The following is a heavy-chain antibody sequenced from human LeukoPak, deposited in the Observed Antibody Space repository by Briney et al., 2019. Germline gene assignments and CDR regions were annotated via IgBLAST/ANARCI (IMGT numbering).Heavy chain of an antibody. V-gene: IGHV1-2*02. CDR1: GYTFTGYY. D-gene: IGHD3-10*01. CDR2: INPNSGGT. J-gene: IGHJ4*02. Sequence: ASVKVSCKASGYTFTGYYMHWVRQAPGQGLEWMGWINPNSGGTNYAQKFQGRVTMTRDTSISTAYMELSRLRSDDTAVYYCAREGLTKITMVRGVIDYWGQGILVTVSS. CDR3: AREGLTKITMVRGVIDY.